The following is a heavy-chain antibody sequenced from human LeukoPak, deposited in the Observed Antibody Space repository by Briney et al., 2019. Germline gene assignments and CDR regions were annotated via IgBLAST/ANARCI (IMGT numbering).Heavy chain of an antibody. CDR3: ARGPTDYGVDP. V-gene: IGHV4-39*07. Sequence: PSETLSLTCTVSGGSISSSSYYWSWIRQPPGKGLEWIGEINHSGSTNYNPSLKSRVTISVDTSKNQFSLKLSSVTAADTAVYYCARGPTDYGVDPWGQGTLVTVSS. D-gene: IGHD4-17*01. CDR2: INHSGST. CDR1: GGSISSSSYY. J-gene: IGHJ5*02.